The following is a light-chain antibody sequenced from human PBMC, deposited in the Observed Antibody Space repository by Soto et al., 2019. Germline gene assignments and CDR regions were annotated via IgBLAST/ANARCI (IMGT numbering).Light chain of an antibody. J-gene: IGLJ1*01. V-gene: IGLV1-40*01. CDR1: SSNIGSHT. CDR2: GNS. CDR3: QSYDSSLSGYV. Sequence: QSVLTQPPSASGTPGQRITISCSGSSSNIGSHTVNWHQQVPGTAPKLLMYGNSNRPSGVPDRFSGSKSGTSASLAITGLQTEDEANYYCQSYDSSLSGYVFGTGTKLTVL.